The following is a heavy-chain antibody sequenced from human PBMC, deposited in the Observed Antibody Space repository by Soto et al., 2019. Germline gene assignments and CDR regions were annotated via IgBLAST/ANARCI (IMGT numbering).Heavy chain of an antibody. D-gene: IGHD3-16*01. J-gene: IGHJ4*02. CDR1: GFTFSSYA. CDR2: ISYDGSNK. CDR3: ARDEDDYVWGSYGLDY. V-gene: IGHV3-30-3*01. Sequence: GGSLRLSCAASGFTFSSYAMHWVRQAPGKGLEWVAVISYDGSNKYYADSVKGRFTISRDNSKNTLYLQMNSLRAEDTAVCYCARDEDDYVWGSYGLDYWGQGTLVTVSS.